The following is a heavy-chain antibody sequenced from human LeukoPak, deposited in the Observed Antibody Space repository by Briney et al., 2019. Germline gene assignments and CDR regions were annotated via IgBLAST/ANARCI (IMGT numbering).Heavy chain of an antibody. J-gene: IGHJ4*02. V-gene: IGHV3-33*06. CDR3: AKPRNYYDSEYYFDY. Sequence: GRSLRLSCAASGFTLSSSGMHWVRQAPGKGLEWVAVIWYDGSNTYYADSVKGRFTISRDNSKNTLYLQMNSLRAEDTAVYYCAKPRNYYDSEYYFDYWGQGTLVTVSS. D-gene: IGHD3-22*01. CDR1: GFTLSSSG. CDR2: IWYDGSNT.